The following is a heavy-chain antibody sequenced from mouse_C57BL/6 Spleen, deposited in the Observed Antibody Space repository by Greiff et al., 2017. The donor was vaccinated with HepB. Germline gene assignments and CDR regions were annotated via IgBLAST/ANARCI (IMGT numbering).Heavy chain of an antibody. Sequence: QVQLKDSGPELVKPGASVKISCKASGYAFSSSWMNWVKQRPGKGLEWIGRIYPGDGDTNYNGKFKGKATLTADKSSSTAYMQLSSLTSEDSAVYFCARLGYYGSSHYFDYWGQGTTLTVSS. CDR2: IYPGDGDT. V-gene: IGHV1-82*01. CDR1: GYAFSSSW. J-gene: IGHJ2*01. D-gene: IGHD1-1*01. CDR3: ARLGYYGSSHYFDY.